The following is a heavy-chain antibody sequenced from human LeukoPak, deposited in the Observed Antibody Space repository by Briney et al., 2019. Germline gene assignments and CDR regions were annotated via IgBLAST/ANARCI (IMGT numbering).Heavy chain of an antibody. J-gene: IGHJ3*02. Sequence: GGSLRLSCTASGFTLSSHGMHWVRQAPGKGLEWVANIWYDGSREHYADSVKGRFTISRESSTNTLYLQMNSLRAEDTAIYYCARDLLVRGAGDAFDIWGQGTMVSVSS. CDR2: IWYDGSRE. CDR1: GFTLSSHG. CDR3: ARDLLVRGAGDAFDI. D-gene: IGHD3-10*01. V-gene: IGHV3-33*01.